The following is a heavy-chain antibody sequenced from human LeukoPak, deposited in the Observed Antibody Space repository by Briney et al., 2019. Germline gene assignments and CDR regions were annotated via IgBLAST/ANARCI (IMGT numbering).Heavy chain of an antibody. D-gene: IGHD1-26*01. J-gene: IGHJ5*02. CDR2: IYPGDSDT. Sequence: GESLKISCKGSGYSFTSYWIGWVRQMPGKGLEWMGIIYPGDSDTRYSPSFQGQVTISADKSISTAYLQWSSLKASDTAMYYCARRGAERGVGATGNWFDPWGQGTLVTVSS. CDR1: GYSFTSYW. V-gene: IGHV5-51*01. CDR3: ARRGAERGVGATGNWFDP.